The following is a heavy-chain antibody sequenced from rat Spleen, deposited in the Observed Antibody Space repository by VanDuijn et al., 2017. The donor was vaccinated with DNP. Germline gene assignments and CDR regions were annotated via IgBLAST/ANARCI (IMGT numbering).Heavy chain of an antibody. J-gene: IGHJ2*01. CDR2: ISYSGST. V-gene: IGHV3-1*01. Sequence: EVQLQESGSGLVKPSQSLSLTCSVTGYSITSNYWGWIRKFPGNKMEYVGHISYSGSTNYNPSLRSRISITRDTSKNQFFLQLNSVTTEDTATYYCARWSFYFDYWGQGVMVTVSS. CDR1: GYSITSNY. CDR3: ARWSFYFDY.